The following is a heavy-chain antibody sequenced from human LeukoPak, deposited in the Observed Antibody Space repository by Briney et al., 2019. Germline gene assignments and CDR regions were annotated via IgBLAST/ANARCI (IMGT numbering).Heavy chain of an antibody. CDR2: INSDGSST. D-gene: IGHD3-10*01. V-gene: IGHV3-74*01. CDR3: AKRGFDGSAKDYYMDV. CDR1: GFTFSSYW. Sequence: GGSLRLSCAASGFTFSSYWMHWVRQAPGKGLVWVSRINSDGSSTSYADSVKGRFTISRDNAKNTLYLQMNSLRAEDTAVYYCAKRGFDGSAKDYYMDVWGKGTTVTISS. J-gene: IGHJ6*03.